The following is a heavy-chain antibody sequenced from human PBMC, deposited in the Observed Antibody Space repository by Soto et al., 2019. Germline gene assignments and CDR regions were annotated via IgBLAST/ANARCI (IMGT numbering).Heavy chain of an antibody. CDR1: GGTFSSYA. J-gene: IGHJ6*02. D-gene: IGHD3-10*01. Sequence: QVQLVQSGAEVKKPGSSVKVSCQASGGTFSSYAISWVRQAPGQGLEWMGGIIPIFGTANYAQKFQGRVTITADESTSTAYMELSSLRSEDTAVYYCASPLGEDGYYYYYGKDVWGQGTTVPVSS. V-gene: IGHV1-69*01. CDR2: IIPIFGTA. CDR3: ASPLGEDGYYYYYGKDV.